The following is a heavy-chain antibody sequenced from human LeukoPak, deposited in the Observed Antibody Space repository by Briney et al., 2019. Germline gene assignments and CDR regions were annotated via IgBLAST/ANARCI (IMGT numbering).Heavy chain of an antibody. J-gene: IGHJ6*02. CDR2: ISYDGSNK. CDR1: GFTFSSYG. Sequence: GGSLRLSCAASGFTFSSYGMHWVRQAPGKGLEWVAVISYDGSNKYYADSVKGRFTISRDNSKNTLYLQMNSLRAEDTAVYYCAKVLGVGPYYYHGMDVWGQGTTVTVSS. D-gene: IGHD2-8*01. CDR3: AKVLGVGPYYYHGMDV. V-gene: IGHV3-30*18.